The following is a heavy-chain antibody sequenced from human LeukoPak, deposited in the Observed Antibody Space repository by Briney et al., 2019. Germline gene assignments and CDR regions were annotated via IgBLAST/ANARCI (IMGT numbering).Heavy chain of an antibody. Sequence: GGSLRLSCAASGFTFSSYGMNWVRQAPGKGLEWVSYISSISNTIYYADSVKGRFTISRDNAKNTLYLQMNSLRAEDTAVYYCAKRSADYYDSSGYGYYFDYWGQGTLVTVSS. V-gene: IGHV3-48*01. CDR2: ISSISNTI. J-gene: IGHJ4*02. CDR1: GFTFSSYG. CDR3: AKRSADYYDSSGYGYYFDY. D-gene: IGHD3-22*01.